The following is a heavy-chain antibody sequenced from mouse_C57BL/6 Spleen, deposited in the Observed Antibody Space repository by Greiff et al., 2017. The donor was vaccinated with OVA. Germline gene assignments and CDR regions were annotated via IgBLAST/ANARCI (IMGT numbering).Heavy chain of an antibody. Sequence: VKLVESGAELVKPGASVKISCKASGYAFSSYWMNWVKQRPGKGLEWIGQIYPGDGDTNYNGKFKGKATLTADKSSSTAYMQLSSLTSEDSAVYFCARLGTAQAWFAYWGQGTLVTVSA. J-gene: IGHJ3*01. CDR2: IYPGDGDT. CDR1: GYAFSSYW. CDR3: ARLGTAQAWFAY. V-gene: IGHV1-80*01. D-gene: IGHD3-2*02.